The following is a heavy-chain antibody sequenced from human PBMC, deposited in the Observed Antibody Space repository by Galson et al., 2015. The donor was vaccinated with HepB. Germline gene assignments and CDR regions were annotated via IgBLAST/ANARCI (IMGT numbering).Heavy chain of an antibody. Sequence: SLRLSCAASGFTFSSYAMSWVRQAPGKGLEWVSAISGSGGSTYYADSVKGRFTISRDNSKNTLYLQMNSLRAEDTAVYYCAKDERVILVGATSGGGSRSDAFDIWGQGTMVTVSS. D-gene: IGHD1-26*01. CDR2: ISGSGGST. J-gene: IGHJ3*02. CDR1: GFTFSSYA. V-gene: IGHV3-23*01. CDR3: AKDERVILVGATSGGGSRSDAFDI.